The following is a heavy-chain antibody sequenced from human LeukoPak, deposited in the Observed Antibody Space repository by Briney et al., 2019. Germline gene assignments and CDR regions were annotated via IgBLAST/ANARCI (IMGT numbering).Heavy chain of an antibody. Sequence: ASVKVSCKASGYTFTSYGISWVRQAPGQGLEWMGWISAYNGNTNYAQKLQGRVTVTTDTSTSTAYMELRSLRSDDTAVYYCAYNAVAGTNWFDPWGQGTLVTVSS. V-gene: IGHV1-18*01. CDR1: GYTFTSYG. CDR3: AYNAVAGTNWFDP. D-gene: IGHD6-19*01. CDR2: ISAYNGNT. J-gene: IGHJ5*02.